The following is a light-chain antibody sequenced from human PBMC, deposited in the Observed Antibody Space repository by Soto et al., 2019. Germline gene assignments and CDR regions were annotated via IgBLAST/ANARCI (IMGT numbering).Light chain of an antibody. CDR1: QSSSSY. CDR3: QQSYSTPT. CDR2: AES. V-gene: IGKV1-39*01. J-gene: IGKJ5*01. Sequence: DIQVTQSPSTLSASVRDRVTITCRASQSSSSYLNWYQQKPGKDPNLLIYAESSLQSGVPSRFSGSGSGTDFTLTISSLQPDDFATYYCQQSYSTPTFGQGTRLEI.